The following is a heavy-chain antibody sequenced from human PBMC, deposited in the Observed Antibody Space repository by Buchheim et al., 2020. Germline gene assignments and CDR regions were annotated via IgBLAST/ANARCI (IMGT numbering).Heavy chain of an antibody. Sequence: QVQLQQWGAGLLKPSETLSLTCAVYGGSFSGYYWSWIRQPPGKGLEWIGEINHSGSTNYNPSLKSRVTISVDTSKNQFSLKLSSVTAADTAVYYCAREPSSVLRYYYYGMDVWGQGTT. CDR3: AREPSSVLRYYYYGMDV. J-gene: IGHJ6*02. CDR1: GGSFSGYY. V-gene: IGHV4-34*01. D-gene: IGHD1-1*01. CDR2: INHSGST.